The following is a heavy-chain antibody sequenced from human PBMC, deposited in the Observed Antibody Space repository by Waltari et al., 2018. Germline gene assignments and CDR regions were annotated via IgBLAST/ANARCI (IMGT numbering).Heavy chain of an antibody. CDR1: GFTFSSYG. V-gene: IGHV3-30*02. CDR3: AKDLDDIVVVPAADDFDY. D-gene: IGHD2-2*01. Sequence: QVQLVESGGGVVQPGGSLRLSCAASGFTFSSYGMHWVRQDPGKGLEGGAFVRYDGRKKYYADALKGRFTISRDNSKNTLYLQRNRLRAEDTAVYSCAKDLDDIVVVPAADDFDYCGQGTLVTVSS. CDR2: VRYDGRKK. J-gene: IGHJ4*02.